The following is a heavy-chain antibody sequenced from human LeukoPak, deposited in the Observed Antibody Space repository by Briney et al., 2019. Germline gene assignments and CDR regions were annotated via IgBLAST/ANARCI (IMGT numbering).Heavy chain of an antibody. CDR1: GGSISSYY. D-gene: IGHD3-10*01. V-gene: IGHV4-59*01. CDR3: ARGMASGSGSYYTPVFDY. J-gene: IGHJ4*02. CDR2: IYYSGST. Sequence: SETLSLTCTVSGGSISSYYWSWIRQPPGKGLEWIGYIYYSGSTNYNPSLKSRVTISVDTSKNQFSLKLSSVTAADTAVYYCARGMASGSGSYYTPVFDYWGQGTLVTVSS.